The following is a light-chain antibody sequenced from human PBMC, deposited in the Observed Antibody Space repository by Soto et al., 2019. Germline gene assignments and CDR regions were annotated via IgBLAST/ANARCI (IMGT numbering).Light chain of an antibody. J-gene: IGKJ1*01. CDR1: ESVSDD. Sequence: IVLTQSPANLSVSPGERATLSCRASESVSDDLAWYQQKPGQAPRLLIYGASTRATGIPARFSGSGSGTEFTLTISSLQSEDFATYYCQQYDYSPRTFGQGTKVDIK. V-gene: IGKV3-15*01. CDR2: GAS. CDR3: QQYDYSPRT.